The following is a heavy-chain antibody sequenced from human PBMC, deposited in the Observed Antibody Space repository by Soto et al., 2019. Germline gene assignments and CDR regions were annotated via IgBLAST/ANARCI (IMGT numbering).Heavy chain of an antibody. D-gene: IGHD1-20*01. CDR3: ARLPIRGNPYFDY. V-gene: IGHV3-48*01. Sequence: GGSLRLSCAASGFTFGNYWVHWVRQAPGKGLEWVSYISSSSSTRYYADSVKSRFTISRDNAKSTLYLQMNSLRADDTAVYYCARLPIRGNPYFDYWGQGTLVTVSS. CDR1: GFTFGNYW. CDR2: ISSSSSTR. J-gene: IGHJ4*02.